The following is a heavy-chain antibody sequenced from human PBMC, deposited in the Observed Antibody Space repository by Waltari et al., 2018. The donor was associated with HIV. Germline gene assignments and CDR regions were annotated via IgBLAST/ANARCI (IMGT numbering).Heavy chain of an antibody. CDR2: FDPEQGKT. Sequence: QVPLVQSGAEVKKPGASVKVSCQVSGYTLSALSMHWERQAPGKGLVWMGGFDPEQGKTIYAQNYQGRVTMTENAATDTAYMELSILGTEDTAVYYCTTEGLYCSGGTCYSRFDPWGQGTLVTVSS. CDR3: TTEGLYCSGGTCYSRFDP. D-gene: IGHD2-15*01. V-gene: IGHV1-24*01. CDR1: GYTLSALS. J-gene: IGHJ5*02.